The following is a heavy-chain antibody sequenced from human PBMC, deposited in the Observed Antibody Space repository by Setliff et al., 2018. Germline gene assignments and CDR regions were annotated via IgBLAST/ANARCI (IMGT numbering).Heavy chain of an antibody. CDR1: GYTFSNYG. CDR2: ISGYSGNT. J-gene: IGHJ6*02. V-gene: IGHV1-18*01. Sequence: ASVKVSCKASGYTFSNYGITWVRQAPGQGLEWMGWISGYSGNTKYAQTLQGRVTMTTDTSTSTAYMELRSLRSDDTAVYYCARDCSSTSCYGYYYYYGMDVWGQGTTVTVSS. D-gene: IGHD2-2*01. CDR3: ARDCSSTSCYGYYYYYGMDV.